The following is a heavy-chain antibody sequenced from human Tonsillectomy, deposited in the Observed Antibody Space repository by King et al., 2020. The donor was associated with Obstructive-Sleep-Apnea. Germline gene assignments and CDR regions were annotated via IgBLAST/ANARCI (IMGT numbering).Heavy chain of an antibody. CDR1: GVSISSGGYY. CDR2: IFYSGST. Sequence: QLQESGPGLVKPSQTLSLTCTVSGVSISSGGYYWSWIRQHPGKGLEWIGYIFYSGSTYYNPSLKSLVTISVDTSKNQFSLKLSSVTAADTAVYYCAREGRMSSAFDIWGQGTMVTVSS. D-gene: IGHD6-6*01. CDR3: AREGRMSSAFDI. V-gene: IGHV4-31*01. J-gene: IGHJ3*02.